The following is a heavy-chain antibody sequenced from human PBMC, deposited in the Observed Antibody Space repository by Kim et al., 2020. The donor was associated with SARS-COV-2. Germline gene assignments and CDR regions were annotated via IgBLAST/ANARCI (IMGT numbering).Heavy chain of an antibody. CDR1: GYTFTSYY. Sequence: ASVKVSCKASGYTFTSYYMHWVRQAPGQGLEWMGIINPSGGSTSYAQKFQGRVTMTRDTSTSTVYMELSSLRSEDTAVYYCARDPPYCSGGSCYSWVAAGFDPWGQGTLVTVSS. CDR3: ARDPPYCSGGSCYSWVAAGFDP. V-gene: IGHV1-46*01. CDR2: INPSGGST. J-gene: IGHJ5*02. D-gene: IGHD2-15*01.